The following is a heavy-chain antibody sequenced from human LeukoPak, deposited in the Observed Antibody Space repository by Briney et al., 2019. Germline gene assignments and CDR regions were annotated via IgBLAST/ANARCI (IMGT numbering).Heavy chain of an antibody. Sequence: ASVKVSCKASGYTFTSYGISWVRQAPGQRLEWMGWINAGNGNTKYSQKFQGRVTITRDTSASTAYMELSSLRSEDTAVYYCARPSRWLQYLYFDYWGQGTLVTVSS. V-gene: IGHV1-3*01. J-gene: IGHJ4*02. CDR3: ARPSRWLQYLYFDY. D-gene: IGHD5-24*01. CDR2: INAGNGNT. CDR1: GYTFTSYG.